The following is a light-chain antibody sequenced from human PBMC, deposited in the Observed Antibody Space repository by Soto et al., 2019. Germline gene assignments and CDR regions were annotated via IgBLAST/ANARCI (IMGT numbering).Light chain of an antibody. CDR1: SSDVGGYNY. CDR2: EVS. J-gene: IGLJ1*01. CDR3: SSHTSSSTPYV. V-gene: IGLV2-14*01. Sequence: QSALTQPASVSGSPGQSITISCTGTSSDVGGYNYVSWYQQHPGKAPKLMIYEVSNRPSGVSNRFSGSKSGNTASLTISGLHAEDEADYYCSSHTSSSTPYVFGTGTKVTVL.